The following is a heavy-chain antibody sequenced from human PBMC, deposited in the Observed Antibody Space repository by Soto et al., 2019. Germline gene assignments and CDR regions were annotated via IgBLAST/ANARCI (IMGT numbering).Heavy chain of an antibody. CDR3: AHIRYVSLDY. Sequence: PGGSLRLSCAASGLNFGLSFMIWMRQRPGKGLEWVSFISHNSDYTNYADSVRGRFTISRDNDKSSMYLQMNSLRADDTAVYYCAHIRYVSLDYWGPGTMVTV. D-gene: IGHD5-12*01. CDR1: GLNFGLSF. CDR2: ISHNSDYT. J-gene: IGHJ4*02. V-gene: IGHV3-11*06.